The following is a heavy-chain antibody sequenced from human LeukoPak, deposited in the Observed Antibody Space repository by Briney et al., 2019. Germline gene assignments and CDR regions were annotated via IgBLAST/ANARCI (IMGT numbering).Heavy chain of an antibody. V-gene: IGHV3-15*01. J-gene: IGHJ6*03. D-gene: IGHD2/OR15-2a*01. CDR3: TTEGYFFNSRPEQGEIHLYYYYMAV. CDR2: IKSKLGEGTR. Sequence: GGSLRLSCAVSGVTVSDAWMRWVRQVPGKGLEWVGRIKSKLGEGTRDYAAPVGGRFTISRDDSGQSLYLDMGRLKTEGAADYYCTTEGYFFNSRPEQGEIHLYYYYMAVWGKGTTVTVS. CDR1: GVTVSDAW.